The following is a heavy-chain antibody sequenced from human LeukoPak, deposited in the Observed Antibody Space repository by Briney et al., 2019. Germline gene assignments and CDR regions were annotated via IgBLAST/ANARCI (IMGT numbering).Heavy chain of an antibody. Sequence: GGSLRLSCAASGFTFSSYWMHWVRQAPGKGLEWVSGISGSGGSTNYADSVEGRFTISRDNSNNTLYLQMNSLRAEDTAVYYCAKDARRDGYSYDYWGQGTLVTVSS. CDR3: AKDARRDGYSYDY. D-gene: IGHD5-24*01. CDR2: ISGSGGST. CDR1: GFTFSSYW. J-gene: IGHJ4*02. V-gene: IGHV3-23*01.